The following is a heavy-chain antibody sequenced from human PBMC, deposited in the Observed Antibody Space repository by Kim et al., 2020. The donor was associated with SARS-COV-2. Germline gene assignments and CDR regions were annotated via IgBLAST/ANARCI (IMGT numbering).Heavy chain of an antibody. Sequence: SETLSLTCAVSGGSISSYFWSWIRQPSGKGLEWVGYISYSGGTNYNPSLKSRVTISVDTSKNQFSLKLNSVTPADTAVYYCAREGLSSYGSGTYYDYWGQGALVTVSS. J-gene: IGHJ4*02. CDR1: GGSISSYF. D-gene: IGHD3-10*01. CDR2: ISYSGGT. CDR3: AREGLSSYGSGTYYDY. V-gene: IGHV4-59*01.